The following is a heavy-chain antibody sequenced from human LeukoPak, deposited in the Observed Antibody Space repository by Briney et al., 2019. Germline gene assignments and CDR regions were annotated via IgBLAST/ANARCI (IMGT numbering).Heavy chain of an antibody. CDR3: ARVNRNASYDSSGYPVKARRTYYFDY. Sequence: SETLSLTCTVSGGSISSYYWSWIRQPPGKGLEWIGYIYYGGSTNYNPSLKSRVTISVDTSKNQFSLKLSSVTAADTAVYYCARVNRNASYDSSGYPVKARRTYYFDYWGQGTLVTVSP. J-gene: IGHJ4*02. D-gene: IGHD3-22*01. CDR2: IYYGGST. V-gene: IGHV4-59*01. CDR1: GGSISSYY.